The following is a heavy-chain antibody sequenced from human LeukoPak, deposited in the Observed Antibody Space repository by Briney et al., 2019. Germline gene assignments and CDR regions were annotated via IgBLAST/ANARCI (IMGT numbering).Heavy chain of an antibody. J-gene: IGHJ4*02. CDR3: ARDKGGQLNYFDY. Sequence: PSQTLSLTCTVSGVSIRSYYWNWIRQSPGKTLKWIGYIYYSGSTNYNPSLKSRVTISVDTSKSQFSLKLSSVTAADTAVYYCARDKGGQLNYFDYWGQGTLVTVSS. CDR2: IYYSGST. V-gene: IGHV4-59*01. D-gene: IGHD2-2*01. CDR1: GVSIRSYY.